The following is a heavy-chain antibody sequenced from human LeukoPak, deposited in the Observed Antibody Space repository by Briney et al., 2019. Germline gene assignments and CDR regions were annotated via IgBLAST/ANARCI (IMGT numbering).Heavy chain of an antibody. CDR2: IDHSGST. D-gene: IGHD3-22*01. V-gene: IGHV4-34*01. J-gene: IGHJ6*03. CDR1: GGSFSGYY. CDR3: ARASYDSSGYYYGRSYMDV. Sequence: SETLSLTCAVYGGSFSGYYWSWIRQPPRKGLEWIGEIDHSGSTNYNPSLKSRVTISVDTSKNQFSLKLSSVTAADTAVYYCARASYDSSGYYYGRSYMDVWGKGTTVTVSS.